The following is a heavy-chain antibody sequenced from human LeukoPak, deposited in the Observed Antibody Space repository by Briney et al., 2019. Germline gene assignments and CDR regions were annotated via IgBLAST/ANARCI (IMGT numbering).Heavy chain of an antibody. D-gene: IGHD4/OR15-4a*01. V-gene: IGHV3-7*01. J-gene: IGHJ4*02. Sequence: GGSLRLSCAASGFRFNTFWMSWVRQAPGKGLEWVANIKQDGNEKYYADSVKGRFTISRDNGKNSLDLQMNSLRADDTAFYYCARDTLGEGEDANYAVYYFDYWGQGAVVTVSS. CDR1: GFRFNTFW. CDR3: ARDTLGEGEDANYAVYYFDY. CDR2: IKQDGNEK.